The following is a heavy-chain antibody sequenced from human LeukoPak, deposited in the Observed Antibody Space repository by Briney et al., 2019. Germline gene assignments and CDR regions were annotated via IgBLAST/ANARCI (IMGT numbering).Heavy chain of an antibody. CDR3: ARGLRSRDGYNYDYFDE. D-gene: IGHD5-24*01. Sequence: SETLSLTCTVSGGSLSTYHWSWIGQPPGKGLEWIGNIYYSGSTNYNPSLKSRVTISVDTSKNQFSLKLTSVTAADTAVYYCARGLRSRDGYNYDYFDEWRKGTVVSVSS. J-gene: IGHJ4*02. CDR2: IYYSGST. V-gene: IGHV4-59*01. CDR1: GGSLSTYH.